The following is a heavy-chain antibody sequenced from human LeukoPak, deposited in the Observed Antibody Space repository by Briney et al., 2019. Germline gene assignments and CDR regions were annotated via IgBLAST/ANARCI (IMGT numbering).Heavy chain of an antibody. CDR3: ARGSLRELRTDGNYAFDI. CDR2: INPSGGST. V-gene: IGHV1-46*01. D-gene: IGHD1-26*01. CDR1: GYTFTSYY. Sequence: ASVKVSCKASGYTFTSYYMHWVRQAPGQGLEWMGIINPSGGSTSYAQKFQGRVTMTRDMSTSTVYMELSSLRSEDTAVYYCARGSLRELRTDGNYAFDIWGQGTMVTVSS. J-gene: IGHJ3*02.